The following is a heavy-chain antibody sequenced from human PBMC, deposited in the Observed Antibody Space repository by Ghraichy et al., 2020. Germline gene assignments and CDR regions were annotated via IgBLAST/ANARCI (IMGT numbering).Heavy chain of an antibody. CDR1: GGSISSSNW. J-gene: IGHJ3*02. D-gene: IGHD3-10*01. CDR2: IYHSGST. Sequence: SETLSLTCAVSGGSISSSNWWSWVRQPPGKGLEWIGEIYHSGSTNYNPSLKSRVTISVDKSKNQFSLKLSSVTAADTAVYYCARDSHSGDGHPPNAFDIWGQGTMVTVSS. V-gene: IGHV4-4*02. CDR3: ARDSHSGDGHPPNAFDI.